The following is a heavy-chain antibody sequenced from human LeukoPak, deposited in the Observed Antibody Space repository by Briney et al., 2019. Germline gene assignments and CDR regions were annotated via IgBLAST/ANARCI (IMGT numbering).Heavy chain of an antibody. D-gene: IGHD2-15*01. V-gene: IGHV1-2*02. CDR2: INPNSGGT. J-gene: IGHJ4*02. CDR1: GYTFTDYH. CDR3: ARELPRWYFDY. Sequence: ASVKVSCKASGYTFTDYHMHWVRQAPGQGLEWMGWINPNSGGTNYAQKFQGRVTMTRDTSISTAYMELSRLRSDDTAVYYCARELPRWYFDYWGQGTLVTVSS.